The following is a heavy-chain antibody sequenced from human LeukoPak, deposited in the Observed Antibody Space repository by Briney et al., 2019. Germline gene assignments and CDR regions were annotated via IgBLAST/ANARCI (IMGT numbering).Heavy chain of an antibody. V-gene: IGHV3-7*01. D-gene: IGHD5-18*01. J-gene: IGHJ5*02. CDR1: GFTFSSYW. Sequence: PGGSLRLSCAASGFTFSSYWMSWVRQAPGKWLEWVANIKQDGSEKYYVDSVKGRSTISGDNAKNSLYLQMNSLRAEDTAVYYCARDMSAMVTYWFDPWGQGTLVTVSP. CDR2: IKQDGSEK. CDR3: ARDMSAMVTYWFDP.